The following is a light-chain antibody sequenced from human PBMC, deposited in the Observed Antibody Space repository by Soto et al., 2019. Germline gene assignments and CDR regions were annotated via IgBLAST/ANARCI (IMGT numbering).Light chain of an antibody. V-gene: IGLV2-23*02. J-gene: IGLJ1*01. Sequence: QSVLTQPSSVSWSPGQSITISCTVTSSDVGIYNVVSWYQQHSGKAPKLLIYAISKLPSGVSDPFSGSKSGNTACLTIYGLQAEDEADYHSCSYAGSSSAYVFGTGTKVTVL. CDR2: AIS. CDR3: CSYAGSSSAYV. CDR1: SSDVGIYNV.